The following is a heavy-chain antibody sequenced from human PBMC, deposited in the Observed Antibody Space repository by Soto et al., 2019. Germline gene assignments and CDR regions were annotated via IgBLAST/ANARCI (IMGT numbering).Heavy chain of an antibody. CDR3: AREAAAGRGWFDP. V-gene: IGHV4-59*01. CDR1: GGSISSYY. J-gene: IGHJ5*02. Sequence: PSETLSLTCTVSGGSISSYYWSWIRQPPGKGLEWIGYIYYSGSTNYNPSLKSRVTISVDTSKNQFSPKLSSVTAADTAVYYCAREAAAGRGWFDPWGQGTLVTVSS. D-gene: IGHD6-13*01. CDR2: IYYSGST.